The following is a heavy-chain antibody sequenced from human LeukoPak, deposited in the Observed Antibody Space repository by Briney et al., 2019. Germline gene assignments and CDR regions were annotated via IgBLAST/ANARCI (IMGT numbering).Heavy chain of an antibody. CDR2: IKQDGSDK. CDR3: ARDREVGATIHDY. CDR1: GFTFSNYY. J-gene: IGHJ4*02. D-gene: IGHD1-26*01. Sequence: GGSLRLSCAASGFTFSNYYMSWVRQAPGKGLEWVANIKQDGSDKSYVDSVKGRFTISRDNAENSLYLQMNNLRAEDTAVYFCARDREVGATIHDYWGQGTLVTVSS. V-gene: IGHV3-7*01.